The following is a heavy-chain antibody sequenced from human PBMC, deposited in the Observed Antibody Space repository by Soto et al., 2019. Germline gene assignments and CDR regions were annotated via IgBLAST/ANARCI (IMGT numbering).Heavy chain of an antibody. CDR1: GDTGGHFY. D-gene: IGHD3-9*01. Sequence: ASVKGSGRASGDTGGHFYITWGRQAPGQGLEWMGAISPHNRNTNYAEKFRGRVTMTTDTSTTTAYMELRSLRSDDTAVYYCARDEGGYDILTGYYKAHHFDQWGQGALVTVSS. V-gene: IGHV1-18*01. J-gene: IGHJ4*02. CDR3: ARDEGGYDILTGYYKAHHFDQ. CDR2: ISPHNRNT.